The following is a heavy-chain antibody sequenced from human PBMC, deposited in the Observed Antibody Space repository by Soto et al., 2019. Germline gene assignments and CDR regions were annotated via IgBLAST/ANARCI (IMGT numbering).Heavy chain of an antibody. D-gene: IGHD3-10*01. Sequence: QVQLQESGPGLVKPSETLSLTCTVSGGSISSYYWSWIRQPPGKGLEWIGYIYYSGSTNYNPSLKSRVTISVDTSKNQFSLKLSSVTAADTAVYYCARGYGSGSYYKGAFDIWGQGTMVTVSS. V-gene: IGHV4-59*01. CDR2: IYYSGST. J-gene: IGHJ3*02. CDR1: GGSISSYY. CDR3: ARGYGSGSYYKGAFDI.